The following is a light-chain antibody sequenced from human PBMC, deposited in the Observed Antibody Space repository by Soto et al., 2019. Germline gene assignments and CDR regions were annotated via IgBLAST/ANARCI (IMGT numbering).Light chain of an antibody. J-gene: IGLJ1*01. CDR1: SSDVGSYNL. V-gene: IGLV2-23*01. CDR3: CSYAGSSTWV. Sequence: QSALTQPASVSGSPGQSITISCTGTSSDVGSYNLVSWYQQHPGKAPKLMIYEGSKRPSGVSNRFSGSKSGNTASLTISGLQAEDEAEYYCCSYAGSSTWVFGTGTTLTVL. CDR2: EGS.